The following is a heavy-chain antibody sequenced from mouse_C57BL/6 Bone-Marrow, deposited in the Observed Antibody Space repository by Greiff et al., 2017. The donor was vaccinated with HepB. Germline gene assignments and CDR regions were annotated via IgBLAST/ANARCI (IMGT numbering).Heavy chain of an antibody. Sequence: VQLVESGPGLVAPSQRLSITCTVSGFSLTSYGVSWVRQPQGKGLEWLGVIWGDGSTNYHSALISRLSISKDNSKSQVCLKLNSLQTDDTSTYYCAKQGDGYFFYAMDYWGQGTSVTVSS. V-gene: IGHV2-3*01. CDR3: AKQGDGYFFYAMDY. D-gene: IGHD2-3*01. J-gene: IGHJ4*01. CDR2: IWGDGST. CDR1: GFSLTSYG.